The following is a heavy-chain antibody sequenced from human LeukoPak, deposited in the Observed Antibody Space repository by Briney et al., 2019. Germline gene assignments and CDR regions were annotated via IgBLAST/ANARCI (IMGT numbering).Heavy chain of an antibody. V-gene: IGHV3-21*01. Sequence: GGSLRLSCAASGFTFSSYAMSWVRQAPGKGLEWVSSISSSSSYIYYADSVKGRFTISRDNAKNSLYLQMNSLRAEDTAVYYCARDIRRKGVTIDYWGQGTLVTVSS. CDR3: ARDIRRKGVTIDY. J-gene: IGHJ4*02. CDR2: ISSSSSYI. D-gene: IGHD5-18*01. CDR1: GFTFSSYA.